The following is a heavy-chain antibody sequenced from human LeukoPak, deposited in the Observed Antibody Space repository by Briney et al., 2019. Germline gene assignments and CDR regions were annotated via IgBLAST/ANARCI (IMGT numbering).Heavy chain of an antibody. CDR3: AKIVSYYYDSSGYYYSEVLGAFDI. Sequence: GGSLRLSCAASGFIFRNYGMNWVRQAPGKGLEWVSGIYTNGNTRYADSVKGRFTISRDNSKNTLYLQMNSLRAEDTAVYYCAKIVSYYYDSSGYYYSEVLGAFDIWGQGTMVTVSS. J-gene: IGHJ3*02. CDR2: IYTNGNT. V-gene: IGHV3-23*05. D-gene: IGHD3-22*01. CDR1: GFIFRNYG.